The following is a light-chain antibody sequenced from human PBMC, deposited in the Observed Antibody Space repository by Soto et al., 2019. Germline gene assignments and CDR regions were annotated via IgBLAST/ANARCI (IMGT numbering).Light chain of an antibody. CDR1: QSVSSSY. Sequence: EIVLTQSPGTLSLSPGERATLSCRASQSVSSSYLAWYQHKPGHPPRLLIYGASNRATGIPDRFSGSGSGTDFTLTISRVEPEDFAVYYCQQYGISPRTFGQGTKVEIK. CDR3: QQYGISPRT. J-gene: IGKJ1*01. CDR2: GAS. V-gene: IGKV3-20*01.